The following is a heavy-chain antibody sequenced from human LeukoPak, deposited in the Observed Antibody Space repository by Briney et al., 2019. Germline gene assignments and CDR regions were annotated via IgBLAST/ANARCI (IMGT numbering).Heavy chain of an antibody. J-gene: IGHJ4*02. Sequence: SQTLSLTCTVSGGSISSGGYYWSWIRQHPGKGLEWIGYIYYSGSTYYNPSLKSRVTISVDTSKNQFSLKLSSVTAADTAVYYCARRPRSPAGFYVTGTYYDYWGQGTLVTVSS. CDR1: GGSISSGGYY. CDR3: ARRPRSPAGFYVTGTYYDY. D-gene: IGHD3-10*01. V-gene: IGHV4-31*03. CDR2: IYYSGST.